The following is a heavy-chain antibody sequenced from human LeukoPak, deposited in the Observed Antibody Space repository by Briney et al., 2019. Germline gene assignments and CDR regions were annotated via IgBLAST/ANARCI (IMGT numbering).Heavy chain of an antibody. D-gene: IGHD2-15*01. Sequence: GESLKISCKISGYSFTSYWIGRVRQMPGKGLEWMGIIYPGDSDTRYSPSFQGQVTISADKSISTAYLQWSSLKASDTAMYYCARQGGYCSGGSCYPTDYYYYYMDVWGKGTTVTVSS. V-gene: IGHV5-51*01. J-gene: IGHJ6*03. CDR2: IYPGDSDT. CDR3: ARQGGYCSGGSCYPTDYYYYYMDV. CDR1: GYSFTSYW.